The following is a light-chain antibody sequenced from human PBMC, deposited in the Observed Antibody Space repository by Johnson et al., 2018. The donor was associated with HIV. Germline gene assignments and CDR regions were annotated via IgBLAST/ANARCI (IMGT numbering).Light chain of an antibody. J-gene: IGLJ1*01. CDR1: SSNIGNNY. V-gene: IGLV1-51*01. CDR2: DNN. CDR3: GTWDSSLSAGENV. Sequence: QSVLTQPPSVSAAPGQKVTISCSGSSSNIGNNYVSWYQQLPGTAPKLLIYDNNKRPSGIPDRFYGSKSGTSATLGITGLQTGDEADYYCGTWDSSLSAGENVFGTGTKVTVL.